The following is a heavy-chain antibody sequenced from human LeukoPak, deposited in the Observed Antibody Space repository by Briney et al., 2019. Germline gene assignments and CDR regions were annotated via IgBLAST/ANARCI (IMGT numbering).Heavy chain of an antibody. CDR2: ISGDGGST. Sequence: PGGSLRLSCAASGFTFDDYAMHWVRQAPGKGLEWVYLISGDGGSTYYADSVKGRFTISRDNSKNSPYLQMNSLRTEDTALYYCVKDLFRSNIVLLVYEYLGDYWGQGTLVTVSS. CDR3: VKDLFRSNIVLLVYEYLGDY. D-gene: IGHD2-8*01. CDR1: GFTFDDYA. V-gene: IGHV3-43*02. J-gene: IGHJ4*02.